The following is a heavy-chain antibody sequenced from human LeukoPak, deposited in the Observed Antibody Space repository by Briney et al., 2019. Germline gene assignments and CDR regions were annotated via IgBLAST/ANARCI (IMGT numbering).Heavy chain of an antibody. Sequence: SETLSLTCTVSSYSINSGYYWGRIRQPPGKGLEWIWNIYPTGSTNYHPSLKGRVTITIDTSKNRFFLEVSSVSAGDTAVYYCVRAYSSGWYWYCFDPWGQGTLVTVSS. V-gene: IGHV4-38-2*02. CDR2: IYPTGST. CDR3: VRAYSSGWYWYCFDP. D-gene: IGHD6-13*01. J-gene: IGHJ5*02. CDR1: SYSINSGYY.